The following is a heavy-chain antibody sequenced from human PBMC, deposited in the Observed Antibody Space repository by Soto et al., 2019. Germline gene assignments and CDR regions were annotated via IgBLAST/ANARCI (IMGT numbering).Heavy chain of an antibody. J-gene: IGHJ4*02. D-gene: IGHD3-16*01. CDR3: ARGGGGFEDY. V-gene: IGHV1-18*01. Sequence: QIQLVQSGPEVKKPGASVKVSCKTAGYTFTNYGVSWVRQAPGQGLEWMGWISGYNGNTNYAQNLQDRVTMTTDTSTSTGYMELRSLTSDDTAVYYCARGGGGFEDYWGQGTLVGVSS. CDR2: ISGYNGNT. CDR1: GYTFTNYG.